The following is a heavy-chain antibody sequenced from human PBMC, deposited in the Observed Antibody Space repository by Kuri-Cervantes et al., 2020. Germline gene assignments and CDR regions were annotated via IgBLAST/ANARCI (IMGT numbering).Heavy chain of an antibody. D-gene: IGHD2-15*01. CDR1: GGSISSYY. J-gene: IGHJ6*02. CDR2: IYYSGST. CDR3: ARGDNYYYYGMDV. V-gene: IGHV4-59*01. Sequence: SETLSLTCTVPGGSISSYYWSWIRLPPGKGLEWIGYIYYSGSTNYNPSLKSRVTISVDTSKNQFSLKLSSVTAADTAVYYCARGDNYYYYGMDVWGQGTTVTVSS.